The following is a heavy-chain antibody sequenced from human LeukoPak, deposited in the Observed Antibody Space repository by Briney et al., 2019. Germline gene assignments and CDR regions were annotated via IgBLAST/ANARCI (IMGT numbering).Heavy chain of an antibody. D-gene: IGHD6-19*01. Sequence: GGSLRLSCAASGFTFNTYSMHWVRQAPGEGLEWVAVISYDGSTKYYADSVRGRFTISRDNSKNTLYLQMNSLRIEDTAVFYCARDLPPMPVAAYYGVDAWGQGTTVTVSS. J-gene: IGHJ6*02. CDR2: ISYDGSTK. CDR1: GFTFNTYS. V-gene: IGHV3-30*04. CDR3: ARDLPPMPVAAYYGVDA.